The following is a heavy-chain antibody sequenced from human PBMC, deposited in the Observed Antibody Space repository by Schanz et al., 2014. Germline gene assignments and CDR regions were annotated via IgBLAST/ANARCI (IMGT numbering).Heavy chain of an antibody. CDR2: ISSGGNP. Sequence: EVQLLESGGGLVKPGGSLRLSCAASGFTFSAYAMSWVRQAPGKGLEWVSSISSGGNPYYANSVKDRFGISRDNSENTLYLQMSSLRVEDTAVYYCAKDPRGDKNDRAYYFDYWGQGTLVSVSS. J-gene: IGHJ4*02. V-gene: IGHV3-23*01. CDR3: AKDPRGDKNDRAYYFDY. D-gene: IGHD3-10*01. CDR1: GFTFSAYA.